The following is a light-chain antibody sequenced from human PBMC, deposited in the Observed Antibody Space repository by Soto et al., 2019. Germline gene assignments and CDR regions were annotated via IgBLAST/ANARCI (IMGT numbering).Light chain of an antibody. Sequence: HSVLTHPASLSGSPGQSITISCTGTSSDVGGYDYVSWYQQHPGKAPKLMIYEVCNRPSGVSNRFSGSKSGNTASLTISGLQADDEADYYCSSYTSSSTYVFGTGTKVTVL. CDR3: SSYTSSSTYV. CDR1: SSDVGGYDY. V-gene: IGLV2-14*01. J-gene: IGLJ1*01. CDR2: EVC.